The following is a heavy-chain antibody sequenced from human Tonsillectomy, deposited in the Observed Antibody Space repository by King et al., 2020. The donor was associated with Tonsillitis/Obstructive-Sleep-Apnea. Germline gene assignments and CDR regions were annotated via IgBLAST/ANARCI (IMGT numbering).Heavy chain of an antibody. V-gene: IGHV3-33*01. J-gene: IGHJ6*02. CDR2: IWYDGSNK. CDR3: ARVYYDFWSGYYADV. Sequence: VQLVESGGGVVQPGRSLRLSCAASGFTFSSYGMHWVRQAPGKGLEWVAVIWYDGSNKYYADSVKGRFIISRDNSKNTLYLQMNSLRAEDTAVYYCARVYYDFWSGYYADVWGQGTTVTVSS. CDR1: GFTFSSYG. D-gene: IGHD3-3*01.